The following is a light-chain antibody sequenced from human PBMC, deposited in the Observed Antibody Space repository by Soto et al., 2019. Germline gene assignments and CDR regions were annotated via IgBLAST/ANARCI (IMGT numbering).Light chain of an antibody. V-gene: IGLV2-14*03. CDR2: DVR. CDR3: TSHTTTSPPVL. J-gene: IGLJ2*01. Sequence: QSALTQPASVSGSPGQSITISCTGTSSDVGAFNFVSWYQQHPGKAPKLIIYDVRHRPSGVSDRFSGSRSGNTASLTIYGLQAEDDAEYYCTSHTTTSPPVLFGGGTKLTVL. CDR1: SSDVGAFNF.